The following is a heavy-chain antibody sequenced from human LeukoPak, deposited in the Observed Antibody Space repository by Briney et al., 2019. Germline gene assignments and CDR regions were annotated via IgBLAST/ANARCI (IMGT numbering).Heavy chain of an antibody. CDR3: ARLWFGESPGDY. CDR2: INWNGGST. CDR1: GFTFDDYG. D-gene: IGHD3-10*01. V-gene: IGHV3-20*04. J-gene: IGHJ4*02. Sequence: GGSLRLSCAASGFTFDDYGMSWVRQAPGKGLEWVSGINWNGGSTGYADSVKGRFTISRRNAKNSLYLQMNSLRAEDTALYYCARLWFGESPGDYWGQGTLVTVSS.